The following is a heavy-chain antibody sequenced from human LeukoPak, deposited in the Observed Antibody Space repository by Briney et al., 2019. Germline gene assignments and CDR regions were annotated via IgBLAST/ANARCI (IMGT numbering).Heavy chain of an antibody. J-gene: IGHJ5*02. V-gene: IGHV4-61*02. CDR1: GGSISSGSYY. CDR2: IYTSGST. Sequence: PSETLSLTCTVSGGSISSGSYYWSWIRQPAGKGLEWIGRIYTSGSTNYNPSLKSRVTISVDTSKNQFSLKLSSVTAADTAVYYCARAPKGPWGQGTLVTVSS. CDR3: ARAPKGP.